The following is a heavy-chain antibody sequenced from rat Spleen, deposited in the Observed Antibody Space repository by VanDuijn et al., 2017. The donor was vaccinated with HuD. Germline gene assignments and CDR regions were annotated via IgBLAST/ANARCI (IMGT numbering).Heavy chain of an antibody. D-gene: IGHD1-2*01. Sequence: EVQLVESGGGLVQPGRSMKLSCAASGFTFSNYYMAWVRQAPKKGLEWVASITNSSGRTYYPDSVKGRFTISRDTAQNTLYLQMNSLRSEDTATYYCVRHRDYYNSYVYAFDYWGQGVMVTVSS. CDR1: GFTFSNYY. V-gene: IGHV5-25*01. CDR2: ITNSSGRT. J-gene: IGHJ2*01. CDR3: VRHRDYYNSYVYAFDY.